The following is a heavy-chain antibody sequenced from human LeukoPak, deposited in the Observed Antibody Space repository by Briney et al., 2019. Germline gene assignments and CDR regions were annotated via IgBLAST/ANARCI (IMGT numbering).Heavy chain of an antibody. CDR2: IKEDGSAT. D-gene: IGHD1-1*01. CDR3: ARDTPGYLAYDS. CDR1: GFTFSTYW. Sequence: GGSLRLSCAASGFTFSTYWMTWVRQAPGKGPEWVANIKEDGSATYYVDSVKGGFTISRDNAKKSLYLQMNSLRAEETAVYYCARDTPGYLAYDSWGQGTLVTVSS. J-gene: IGHJ4*02. V-gene: IGHV3-7*04.